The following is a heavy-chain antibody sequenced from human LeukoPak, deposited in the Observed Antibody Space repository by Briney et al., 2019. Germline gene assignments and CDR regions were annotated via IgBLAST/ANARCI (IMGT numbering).Heavy chain of an antibody. D-gene: IGHD5-24*01. CDR2: ISYDGSNK. CDR3: AKDDGYLLADYYGMDV. Sequence: PGGSLRLSCAASGFTFSTYAMSWVRQAPGKGLEWVAVISYDGSNKYYADSVKGRFTISRDNSKNTLYLQMNSLRAEGTAVYYCAKDDGYLLADYYGMDVWGQGTTVTVSS. V-gene: IGHV3-30*18. J-gene: IGHJ6*02. CDR1: GFTFSTYA.